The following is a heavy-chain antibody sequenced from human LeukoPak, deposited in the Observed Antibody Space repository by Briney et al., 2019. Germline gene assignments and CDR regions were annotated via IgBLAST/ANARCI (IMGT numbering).Heavy chain of an antibody. CDR3: ARGISYYDILTGYYQPGYFDY. V-gene: IGHV4-30-4*01. Sequence: PSQTLSLTCTVSGGSISSGDYYWSWIRQPPGKGLEWIGYIYYSGSTYYNPSLKSRVTISVDTSKNQFSLKLSSVTAADTAVCYCARGISYYDILTGYYQPGYFDYWGQGTLVTVSS. D-gene: IGHD3-9*01. J-gene: IGHJ4*02. CDR1: GGSISSGDYY. CDR2: IYYSGST.